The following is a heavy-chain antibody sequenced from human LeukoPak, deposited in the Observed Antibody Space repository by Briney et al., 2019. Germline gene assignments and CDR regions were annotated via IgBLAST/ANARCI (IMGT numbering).Heavy chain of an antibody. Sequence: ASVKVSCKASGYTLTDYYMHWVRQAPGQGLEWMGWINPNSGDTNYAQKFQGRVTITRDTSISTAYMELSRLTSDDTAVYYCARDWRGSYFPDFWGQGTLVTVSS. D-gene: IGHD1-26*01. V-gene: IGHV1-2*02. J-gene: IGHJ4*02. CDR2: INPNSGDT. CDR1: GYTLTDYY. CDR3: ARDWRGSYFPDF.